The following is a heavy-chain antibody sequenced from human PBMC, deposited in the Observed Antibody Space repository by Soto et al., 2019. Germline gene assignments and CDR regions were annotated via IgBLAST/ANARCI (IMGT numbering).Heavy chain of an antibody. V-gene: IGHV4-4*02. D-gene: IGHD2-15*01. Sequence: QVLLQESGPGLINASGTLSLTCGVSGGSISTNNWWSWVRQTPGQGLEWIAEVYHTGSTNYNPSLKSRLTISVDKSKNQLSLRLTSVTAADSAVYYCARAKFCNTLSCPHSFDTWGQGTLVSVSS. CDR3: ARAKFCNTLSCPHSFDT. CDR1: GGSISTNNW. CDR2: VYHTGST. J-gene: IGHJ4*02.